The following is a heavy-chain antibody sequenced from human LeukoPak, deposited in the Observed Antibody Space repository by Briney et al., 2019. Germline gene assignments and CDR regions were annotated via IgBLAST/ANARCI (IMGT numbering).Heavy chain of an antibody. CDR2: ISYDGSNK. CDR1: GFTFSSYA. V-gene: IGHV3-30-3*01. D-gene: IGHD3-10*01. CDR3: AREGGYYYGSGSPDAFDI. J-gene: IGHJ3*02. Sequence: GGSLRLSCAASGFTFSSYAMHWVRQAPGKGLEWVAVISYDGSNKYYADSVKGRFTISRDNSKNTLYLQMNSLRAEDTAVYYCAREGGYYYGSGSPDAFDIWGQGTMVTVSS.